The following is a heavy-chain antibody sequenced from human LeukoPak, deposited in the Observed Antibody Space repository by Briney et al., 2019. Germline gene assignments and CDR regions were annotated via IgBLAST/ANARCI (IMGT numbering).Heavy chain of an antibody. V-gene: IGHV4-39*07. CDR3: ARVLRSLALGVGAAGTRFHYFDY. D-gene: IGHD2-15*01. J-gene: IGHJ4*02. CDR1: GGSISSSSYY. CDR2: IYYSGST. Sequence: SETLPLTCTVSGGSISSSSYYWGWIRQPPGKGLEWIGSIYYSGSTYYNPSLKSRVTISVDTSKNQFSLKLSSVTAADTAVYYCARVLRSLALGVGAAGTRFHYFDYWGQGTLVTVSS.